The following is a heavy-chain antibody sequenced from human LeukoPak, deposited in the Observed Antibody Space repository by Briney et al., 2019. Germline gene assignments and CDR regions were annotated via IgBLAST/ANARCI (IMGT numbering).Heavy chain of an antibody. Sequence: SVKVSCEASGYTLTSYGINWMRQAPGQGLEWMGWISTQSGNTNYAQKVQGRLTLTTDRSTNTAYMELRSLRSDDTAVYYCARGAYGDKWGQGTMVTVSS. CDR2: ISTQSGNT. CDR1: GYTLTSYG. D-gene: IGHD4-17*01. CDR3: ARGAYGDK. J-gene: IGHJ4*02. V-gene: IGHV1-18*01.